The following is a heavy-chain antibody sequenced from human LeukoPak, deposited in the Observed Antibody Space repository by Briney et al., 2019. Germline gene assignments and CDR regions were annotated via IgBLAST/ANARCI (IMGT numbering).Heavy chain of an antibody. CDR3: ARLQGRISYGFGATSSGIIDY. CDR1: GGSIRISSYY. CDR2: IYYSGST. V-gene: IGHV4-39*01. Sequence: SETLSLTCTVSGGSIRISSYYWGWIRQPPGKGLEWIGSIYYSGSTYNNPSLKSRVTISVDTSKNQFFLKLNYVTAADTAMYYCARLQGRISYGFGATSSGIIDYWGQGTMVSVS. D-gene: IGHD3-22*01. J-gene: IGHJ4*02.